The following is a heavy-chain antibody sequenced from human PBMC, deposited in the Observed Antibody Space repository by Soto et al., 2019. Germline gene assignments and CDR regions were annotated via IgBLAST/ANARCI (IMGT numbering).Heavy chain of an antibody. J-gene: IGHJ4*02. Sequence: EVQLLESGGGLVQPGGSLRLSCEASGFTFSSYAMSWVRQAPGKGLEWVSAISGSGGSTYYADSVKGRFAISRDNSKNTPYLQMNSLRAEDTAVYYCARRSSGWYFDYWGQGTLVTVSS. D-gene: IGHD6-19*01. CDR3: ARRSSGWYFDY. CDR1: GFTFSSYA. CDR2: ISGSGGST. V-gene: IGHV3-23*01.